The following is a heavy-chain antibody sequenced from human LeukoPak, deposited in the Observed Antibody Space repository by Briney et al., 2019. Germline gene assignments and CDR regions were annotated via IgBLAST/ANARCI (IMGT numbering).Heavy chain of an antibody. Sequence: VGSLRLSSTATGFILSSYAIHWVRQAPGKGLERLAVISYDGSNKDYADSVKGRFTISRDNSKNTLYLQINSLRAEDATVYYCARVQAVAGTWDYWGQGTLVTVSS. V-gene: IGHV3-30*04. J-gene: IGHJ4*02. CDR1: GFILSSYA. CDR3: ARVQAVAGTWDY. D-gene: IGHD6-19*01. CDR2: ISYDGSNK.